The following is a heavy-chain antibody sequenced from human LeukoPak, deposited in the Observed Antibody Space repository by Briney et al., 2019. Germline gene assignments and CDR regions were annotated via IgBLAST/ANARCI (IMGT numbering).Heavy chain of an antibody. J-gene: IGHJ4*02. CDR2: IIHSGAT. Sequence: SETLSLTCGASGGSFSDYYWSWIRQPPGKGLEWIGEIIHSGATSSNPSLKSRVTISMDPSKNQFSLKLSSVTAADTAVYYCARGRFSVYYFEYWGQGSLVTVSS. CDR1: GGSFSDYY. V-gene: IGHV4-34*01. CDR3: ARGRFSVYYFEY. D-gene: IGHD3-3*02.